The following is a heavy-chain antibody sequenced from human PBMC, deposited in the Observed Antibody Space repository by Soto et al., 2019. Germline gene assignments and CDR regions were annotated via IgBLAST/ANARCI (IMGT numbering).Heavy chain of an antibody. V-gene: IGHV3-11*01. CDR3: ARPNGESMRYYHGMDV. CDR1: GFTFSDYY. Sequence: QVQLVESGGGLVKPGGSLTLSCVASGFTFSDYYMAWIRQTPGKGLEWVSYTSVDGVDRFYADSVKGRFTISRDNARKSLSRQMNSLRDEDTGVYYCARPNGESMRYYHGMDVWGQGTTVIVSS. D-gene: IGHD3-10*01. CDR2: TSVDGVDR. J-gene: IGHJ6*02.